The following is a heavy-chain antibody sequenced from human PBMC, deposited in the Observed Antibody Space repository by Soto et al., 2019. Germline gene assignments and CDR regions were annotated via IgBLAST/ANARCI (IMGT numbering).Heavy chain of an antibody. CDR2: ISCDSTKT. J-gene: IGHJ6*02. D-gene: IGHD1-26*01. CDR1: GFTFNSYG. CDR3: ARTRSAWSDFHYYSLDV. V-gene: IGHV3-30*03. Sequence: QVQLVESGGGVVQPGRSLRLSCAAAGFTFNSYGMHWVRQGPGNGLEGVAFISCDSTKTYYEETVKGRITDSRDNSNTALYVQMHSLTGEDTAVYYCARTRSAWSDFHYYSLDVWGQGTTVTVSS.